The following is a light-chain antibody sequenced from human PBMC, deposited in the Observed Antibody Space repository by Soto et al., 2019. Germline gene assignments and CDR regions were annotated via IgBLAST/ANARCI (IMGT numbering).Light chain of an antibody. CDR1: QDISIW. CDR2: AAS. J-gene: IGKJ5*01. CDR3: QQYSNWPPIT. V-gene: IGKV1-12*01. Sequence: DVQMTHSPSSVSASVVDRVTITCRASQDISIWLAWYQQKPGKAPKLLIYAASNLQGGVTSRFSGSGSGTEFTLTISSLQSEDFAVYYCQQYSNWPPITFGQGTRLEIK.